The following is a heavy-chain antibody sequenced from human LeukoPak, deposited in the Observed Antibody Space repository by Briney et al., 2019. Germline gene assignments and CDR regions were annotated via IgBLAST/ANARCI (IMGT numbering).Heavy chain of an antibody. Sequence: AGGSLRLSCAASGFTFSSYAMSWVRQAPGKGLEWVSAISAGGDTTYSADSGRGRFTISRDNSKNTVYLQMNSLRAEDTALYYCAGISYSGTWPVGYWGQGTLVTVTA. CDR1: GFTFSSYA. V-gene: IGHV3-23*01. J-gene: IGHJ4*02. CDR2: ISAGGDTT. CDR3: AGISYSGTWPVGY. D-gene: IGHD6-6*01.